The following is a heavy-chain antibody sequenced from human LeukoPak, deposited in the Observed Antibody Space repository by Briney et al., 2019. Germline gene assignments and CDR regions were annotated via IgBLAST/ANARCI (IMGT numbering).Heavy chain of an antibody. CDR2: INPNSGGT. D-gene: IGHD3-22*01. CDR3: ARDAAHQATVVVTNEPRGTPGAADY. V-gene: IGHV1-2*02. CDR1: GYTFTGYY. Sequence: ASVKVSCKASGYTFTGYYIHWVRRAPGQGLEWMGWINPNSGGTSYAQKFQGTVTMTRDTSISTAYMEVSRLTSDDTAVYYCARDAAHQATVVVTNEPRGTPGAADYWGQGTLVTVSS. J-gene: IGHJ4*02.